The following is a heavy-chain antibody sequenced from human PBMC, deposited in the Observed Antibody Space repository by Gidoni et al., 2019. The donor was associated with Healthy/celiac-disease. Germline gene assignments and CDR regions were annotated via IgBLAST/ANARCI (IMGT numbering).Heavy chain of an antibody. D-gene: IGHD6-13*01. Sequence: EVQLVESGGGLVQPGGSLRLSGSASGSTFCSDAMHWVRQAPGKGLEYVSAISSNVGSTYYADAVKGRFTISRDNAKNTLYLQMSSLRAEDTAVYYCVKDKSPIAAAGPGAFDIWGQGTMVTVSS. CDR3: VKDKSPIAAAGPGAFDI. J-gene: IGHJ3*02. CDR2: ISSNVGST. CDR1: GSTFCSDA. V-gene: IGHV3-64D*09.